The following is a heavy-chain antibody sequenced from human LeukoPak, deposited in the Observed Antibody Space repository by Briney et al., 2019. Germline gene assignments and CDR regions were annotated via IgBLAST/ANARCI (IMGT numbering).Heavy chain of an antibody. D-gene: IGHD6-19*01. Sequence: PSETLSLTCTVSGDSISSSNWWSWVRQPPGKGLEWIGRIYTSGSTNYNPSLKSRVTMSVDTSKNQFSLKLSSVTAADTAVYYCARSQWLASGAFDIWGQGTMVTVSS. J-gene: IGHJ3*02. V-gene: IGHV4-4*02. CDR2: IYTSGST. CDR1: GDSISSSNW. CDR3: ARSQWLASGAFDI.